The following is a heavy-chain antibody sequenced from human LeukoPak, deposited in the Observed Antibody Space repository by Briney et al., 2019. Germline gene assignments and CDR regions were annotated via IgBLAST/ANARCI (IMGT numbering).Heavy chain of an antibody. D-gene: IGHD1-26*01. CDR1: GGSISSYH. CDR2: IYYSGST. V-gene: IGHV4-59*12. Sequence: SETLSLTCTVSGGSISSYHWNWIRQPPGKGLEWIGYIYYSGSTNYNPSLKSRVTISVDKSKNRFSLKLSSVTAADTAVYYCARGAGRSGTSPLEYYYYYMDVWGKGTTVTVSS. J-gene: IGHJ6*03. CDR3: ARGAGRSGTSPLEYYYYYMDV.